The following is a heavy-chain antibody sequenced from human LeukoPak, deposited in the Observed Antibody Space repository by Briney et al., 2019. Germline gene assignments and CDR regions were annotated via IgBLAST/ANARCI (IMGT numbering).Heavy chain of an antibody. CDR1: RFTFSSYW. V-gene: IGHV3-7*01. J-gene: IGHJ4*02. CDR3: ARDDGGINDY. Sequence: PGGSLRISCAASRFTFSSYWMSWVRQAPGKGLEWVANIKQDGSEKYYVDSVKGRFTISRDNAKNSLYLQMNSLRAEDTAVYYCARDDGGINDYWGQGTLVTVSS. D-gene: IGHD4-23*01. CDR2: IKQDGSEK.